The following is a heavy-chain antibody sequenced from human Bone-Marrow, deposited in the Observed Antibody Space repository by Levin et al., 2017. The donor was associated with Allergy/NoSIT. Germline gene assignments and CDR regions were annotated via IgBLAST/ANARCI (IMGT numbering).Heavy chain of an antibody. CDR1: GLTFSDAW. V-gene: IGHV3-15*01. J-gene: IGHJ3*02. CDR3: TRDSGYDYGAFNI. Sequence: PGGSLRLSCVVSGLTFSDAWMSWVRQAPGKGLEWVGRIKSKIDGGTTDYIAPVKGRFTISRDDSKSTLYLQMNSLKTEDTAVYYCTRDSGYDYGAFNIWGQGTMVTVSS. CDR2: IKSKIDGGTT. D-gene: IGHD5-12*01.